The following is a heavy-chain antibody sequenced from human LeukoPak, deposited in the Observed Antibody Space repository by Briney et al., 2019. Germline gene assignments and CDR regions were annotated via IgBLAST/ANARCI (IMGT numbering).Heavy chain of an antibody. J-gene: IGHJ4*02. CDR3: ARASYSYDINGWVPFDY. V-gene: IGHV4-38-2*02. CDR1: GYSISSGYY. D-gene: IGHD3-22*01. Sequence: SETLSLTCTVSGYSISSGYYWGWIRQPTGKGLEWIGRIYTSGSTNYNPSLKSRVTISGDTSKNQFSLRLSSVTAADTAVYYCARASYSYDINGWVPFDYWGQGTLVTVSS. CDR2: IYTSGST.